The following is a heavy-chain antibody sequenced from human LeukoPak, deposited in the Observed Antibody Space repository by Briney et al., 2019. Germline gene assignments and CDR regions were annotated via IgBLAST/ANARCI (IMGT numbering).Heavy chain of an antibody. Sequence: SETLSLTCTVSGYSISSGYYWGWIRQPPGKGLEWIGSIYHSGSTYYNPSLKGRVTMSVDTSKNRFSLKLSSVTAADTAVYYCARLTSSSSGSSFDYWGQGTLVTVSS. V-gene: IGHV4-38-2*02. CDR3: ARLTSSSSGSSFDY. CDR2: IYHSGST. D-gene: IGHD6-13*01. CDR1: GYSISSGYY. J-gene: IGHJ4*02.